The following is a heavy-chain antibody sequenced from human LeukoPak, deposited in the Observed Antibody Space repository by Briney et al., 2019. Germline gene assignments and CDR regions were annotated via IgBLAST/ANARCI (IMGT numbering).Heavy chain of an antibody. D-gene: IGHD2-21*01. CDR1: GGSISSSRYY. J-gene: IGHJ2*01. CDR3: ARGLVGIDLRASYWYFDL. V-gene: IGHV4-39*02. Sequence: PSETLSLNCTVSGGSISSSRYYWGWLRQPPGKGLEWIGNIYYSGSTYYNPSLKSRVTIFVDTSKNHFSLKVNSVTAADTAVYYCARGLVGIDLRASYWYFDLWGRGTLVTVSS. CDR2: IYYSGST.